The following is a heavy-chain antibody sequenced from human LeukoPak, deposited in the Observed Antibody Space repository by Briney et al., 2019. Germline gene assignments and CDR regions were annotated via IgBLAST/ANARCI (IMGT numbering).Heavy chain of an antibody. D-gene: IGHD6-19*01. CDR3: AKDLVAVAGLNYFDY. CDR1: GFTFSSYA. Sequence: SGGSLRLSCAASGFTFSSYAMSWVRQAPGKGLEWVSVISGSDGSTYYADSVKGRFTISRDNSKNTLYLQMNSLRAEDTAVYYCAKDLVAVAGLNYFDYWGQGTLVTVFS. CDR2: ISGSDGST. J-gene: IGHJ4*02. V-gene: IGHV3-23*01.